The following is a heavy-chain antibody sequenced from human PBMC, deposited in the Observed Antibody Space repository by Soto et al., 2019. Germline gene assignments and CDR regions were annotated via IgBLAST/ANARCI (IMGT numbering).Heavy chain of an antibody. CDR3: AREGSSTANWIDP. J-gene: IGHJ5*02. CDR2: IYHTGKT. D-gene: IGHD2-2*01. V-gene: IGHV4-31*03. CDR1: GDAIYIGGYY. Sequence: SETLSLTCTVSGDAIYIGGYYWTWIRQHPGKGLEWIGYIYHTGKTYYNPSLESRVTMSVDTYKNQFSLKLASVTAAETAVYYCAREGSSTANWIDPWGQGTLVTISS.